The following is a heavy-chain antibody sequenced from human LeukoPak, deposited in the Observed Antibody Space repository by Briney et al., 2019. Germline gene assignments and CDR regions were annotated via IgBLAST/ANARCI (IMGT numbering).Heavy chain of an antibody. J-gene: IGHJ5*02. Sequence: GGSLRLSCAASGFTFSNYDMHWVRQAPGKGLEWVAVILYDGSNKYYADSVKGRFTISRDNSKSTLYLQMNSLRAEDTAVYYCARGSRRLLRFLGQSKWFDPWGQGTLVTVSS. CDR1: GFTFSNYD. CDR2: ILYDGSNK. CDR3: ARGSRRLLRFLGQSKWFDP. D-gene: IGHD3-3*01. V-gene: IGHV3-30*04.